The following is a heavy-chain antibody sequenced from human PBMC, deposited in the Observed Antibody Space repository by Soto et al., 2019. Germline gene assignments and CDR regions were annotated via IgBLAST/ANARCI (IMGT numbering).Heavy chain of an antibody. CDR1: GGTFSSYA. D-gene: IGHD2-15*01. J-gene: IGHJ6*02. Sequence: SVKVSCKASGGTFSSYAISWVRQAPGQGLEWMGGIIPIFGTANYAQKFQGRVTITADESTSTAYMELSSLRSEDTAVYYCARDIVVVVAATLGHYYYGMDVWGQGTTVTVSS. CDR2: IIPIFGTA. V-gene: IGHV1-69*13. CDR3: ARDIVVVVAATLGHYYYGMDV.